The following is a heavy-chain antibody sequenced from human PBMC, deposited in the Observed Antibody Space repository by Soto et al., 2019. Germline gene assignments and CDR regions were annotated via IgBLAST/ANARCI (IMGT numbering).Heavy chain of an antibody. Sequence: SETLSLTCTVSGGSVSSGSYYWSWIRQPPGKGLEWIGYIYYSGSPNYNPSLKSRVTISVDTSKNQFSLKLSSVTAADTAVYYCARGGSQVDYWGQGTLVTVSS. D-gene: IGHD5-12*01. CDR2: IYYSGSP. J-gene: IGHJ4*02. CDR1: GGSVSSGSYY. V-gene: IGHV4-61*01. CDR3: ARGGSQVDY.